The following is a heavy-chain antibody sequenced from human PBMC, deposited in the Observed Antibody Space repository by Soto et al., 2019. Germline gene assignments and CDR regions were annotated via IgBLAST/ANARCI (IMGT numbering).Heavy chain of an antibody. CDR1: GGSISRPGYY. J-gene: IGHJ5*02. D-gene: IGHD3-22*01. V-gene: IGHV4-31*03. CDR2: ISYSGNS. CDR3: ARLRRDGSGFPDL. Sequence: QMQLQESGPGLVKPSQTLSLICSVSGGSISRPGYYWAWIRQHPARGLEWIGSISYSGNSNHNPSLQCRLILSVDPSQNCFSLRITSVTAADTAVYYCARLRRDGSGFPDLWGQGARVTVSS.